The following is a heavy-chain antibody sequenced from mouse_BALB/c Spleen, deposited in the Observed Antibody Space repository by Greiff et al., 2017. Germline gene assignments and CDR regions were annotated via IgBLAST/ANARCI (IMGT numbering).Heavy chain of an antibody. D-gene: IGHD2-1*01. Sequence: VKLMESGPGLVAPSQSLSITCTVSGFSLTGYGVNWVRQPPGKGLEWLGMIWGDGSTDYNSALKSRLSISKDNSKSQVFLKMNSLQTDDTARYYCAREGGNYVAWFAYWGQGTLVTVSA. CDR2: IWGDGST. CDR3: AREGGNYVAWFAY. CDR1: GFSLTGYG. V-gene: IGHV2-6-7*01. J-gene: IGHJ3*01.